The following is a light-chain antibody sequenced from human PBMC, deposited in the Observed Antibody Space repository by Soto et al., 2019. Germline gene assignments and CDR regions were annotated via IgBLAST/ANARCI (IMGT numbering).Light chain of an antibody. CDR2: DVN. Sequence: QSALTQPRSVSGSPGQSVTISCTGTGSDVGGYNCVSWYQQHPGKAPKLMIYDVNKRPSGVPDRFSGSKSGNTASLTISGLQTEDEADYYCCSYAGTYTFVVFGGGTKLTVL. V-gene: IGLV2-11*01. J-gene: IGLJ2*01. CDR1: GSDVGGYNC. CDR3: CSYAGTYTFVV.